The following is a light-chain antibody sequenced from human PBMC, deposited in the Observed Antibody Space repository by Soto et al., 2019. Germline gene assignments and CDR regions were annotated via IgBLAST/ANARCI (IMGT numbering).Light chain of an antibody. V-gene: IGKV3-15*01. CDR2: GAS. CDR3: QQYNNWWT. CDR1: QSVSSN. Sequence: EIVMTQSPATLSVSPGERATLSCRASQSVSSNLAWYQQKPGKAPRLLIYGASTRATGIPARFSGSGSGTEFTLTVSSLQSEDFAVYYCQQYNNWWTFGQGTNVEIK. J-gene: IGKJ1*01.